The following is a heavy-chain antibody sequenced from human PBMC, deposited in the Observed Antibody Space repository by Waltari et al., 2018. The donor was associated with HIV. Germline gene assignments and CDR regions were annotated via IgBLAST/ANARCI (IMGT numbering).Heavy chain of an antibody. Sequence: EVPLVESGGGLVQPGGSLRLSCAASGFTFSSYWMHWVRKAPGKGLVWVSRINSEGSSTSYADSVKGRFTISRDNAKNTLYLQMNSLRVEDTAVYYCARGDGYAYPNWGQGTLVTVSS. CDR1: GFTFSSYW. CDR3: ARGDGYAYPN. V-gene: IGHV3-74*01. CDR2: INSEGSST. D-gene: IGHD5-12*01. J-gene: IGHJ4*02.